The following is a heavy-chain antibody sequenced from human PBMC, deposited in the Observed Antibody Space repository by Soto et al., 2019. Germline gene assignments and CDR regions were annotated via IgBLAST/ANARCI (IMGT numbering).Heavy chain of an antibody. CDR3: ATLITFGGVIAGVGAFDI. D-gene: IGHD3-16*02. J-gene: IGHJ3*02. CDR2: FDPEDGET. CDR1: GYTLTELS. V-gene: IGHV1-24*01. Sequence: SVNVSCKVSGYTLTELSMHWVRQAPGKGLEWMGGFDPEDGETIYAQKFQGRVTMTEDTSTDTAYMELSSLRSEDTAVYYCATLITFGGVIAGVGAFDIWGQGTMVTVSS.